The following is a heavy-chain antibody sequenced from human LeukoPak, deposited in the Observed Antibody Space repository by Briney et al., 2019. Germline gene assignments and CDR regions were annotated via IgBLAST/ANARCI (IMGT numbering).Heavy chain of an antibody. CDR2: ISYDGSNK. CDR3: AGGYPLDAFDI. D-gene: IGHD3-16*01. Sequence: GGSLRPSCAASGFTFSSYAMHWVRQAPGKGLEWVAAISYDGSNKYYADSVKGRFTISRDNSKNTLYLQMNSLRAEDTAVYYCAGGYPLDAFDIWGQGTMVTVSS. V-gene: IGHV3-30*04. J-gene: IGHJ3*02. CDR1: GFTFSSYA.